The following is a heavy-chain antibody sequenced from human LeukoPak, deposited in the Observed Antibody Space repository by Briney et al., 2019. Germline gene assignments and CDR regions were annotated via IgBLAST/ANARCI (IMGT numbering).Heavy chain of an antibody. CDR3: ARKGYYDFWSGYEEFFDY. Sequence: ASVKASCKASGYTFTGHYMHWVRQAPGQGLEWMGWINPNSGGTNYAQKFQGRVTMTRDTSISTAYMELSRLRSDDTAVYYCARKGYYDFWSGYEEFFDYWGQGTLVTVSS. V-gene: IGHV1-2*02. D-gene: IGHD3-3*01. CDR2: INPNSGGT. J-gene: IGHJ4*02. CDR1: GYTFTGHY.